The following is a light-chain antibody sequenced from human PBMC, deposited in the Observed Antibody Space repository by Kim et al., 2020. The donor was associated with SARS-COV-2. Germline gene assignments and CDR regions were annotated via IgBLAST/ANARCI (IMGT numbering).Light chain of an antibody. J-gene: IGKJ5*01. Sequence: DIVLTRSPLSLPVTPGEPASISCRSSQSLLHSDAYNYLDWYLQKPGQSPQLLIYLGSNRASGVPDRFSGSGSGTDFTLKISRVEAEDVGVYYCMQALQTPNTFGQGTRLEIK. V-gene: IGKV2-28*01. CDR1: QSLLHSDAYNY. CDR2: LGS. CDR3: MQALQTPNT.